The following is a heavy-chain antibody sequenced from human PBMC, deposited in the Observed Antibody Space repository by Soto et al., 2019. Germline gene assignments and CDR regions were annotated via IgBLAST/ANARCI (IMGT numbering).Heavy chain of an antibody. J-gene: IGHJ4*02. Sequence: SVKVSCKASGGTFSSYAISWVRQAPGQGLEWMGGIIPIFGTANYADSVKGRFTIPRDNSKNTLYLQSNSLRAEDTAVYYCARNGSVVVAAAPFDYWGQGTLVTVSS. V-gene: IGHV1-69*05. D-gene: IGHD2-15*01. CDR2: IIPIFGTA. CDR3: ARNGSVVVAAAPFDY. CDR1: GGTFSSYA.